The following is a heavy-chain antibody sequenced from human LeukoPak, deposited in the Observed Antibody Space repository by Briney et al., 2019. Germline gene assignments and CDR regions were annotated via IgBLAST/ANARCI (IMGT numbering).Heavy chain of an antibody. V-gene: IGHV4-4*07. D-gene: IGHD5-24*01. CDR1: GGSISSYY. CDR3: ARDRLGRDGYNCFDY. Sequence: PSETLSLTCTVSGGSISSYYWSWIRQPAGKGLEWIGRIYTSGSTNYNPSLKSRVTMSVDTSKNQFPLKLSSVTAAGTAVYYCARDRLGRDGYNCFDYWGQGTLVTVSS. J-gene: IGHJ4*02. CDR2: IYTSGST.